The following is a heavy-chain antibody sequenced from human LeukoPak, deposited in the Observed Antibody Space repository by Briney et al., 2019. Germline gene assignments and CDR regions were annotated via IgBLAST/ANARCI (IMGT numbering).Heavy chain of an antibody. D-gene: IGHD3-3*01. V-gene: IGHV1-18*01. CDR2: ISAYNGNT. J-gene: IGHJ6*03. CDR3: ARGWSGYSSYYYYYYMDV. CDR1: GYTFTSYG. Sequence: ASVKVSCKAPGYTFTSYGISWVRQAPGQGLEWMGWISAYNGNTNYAQKLQGRVTMTTDTSTSTAYMELSSLRSEDTAVYYCARGWSGYSSYYYYYYMDVWGKGTSVTVSS.